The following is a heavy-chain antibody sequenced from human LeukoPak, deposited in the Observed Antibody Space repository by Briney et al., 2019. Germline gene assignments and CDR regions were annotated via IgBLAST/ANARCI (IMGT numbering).Heavy chain of an antibody. CDR2: IYYSGST. CDR3: ARRVRDSSSKSDYFDY. J-gene: IGHJ4*02. Sequence: SETLSLTCTVSGGSISSYYWSWIRQPPGKGLEWIGYIYYSGSTNYNPSLKSRVTIAVDTSKNQFSLKLSSVTAADTAVYYCARRVRDSSSKSDYFDYWGQGTLVTVSS. CDR1: GGSISSYY. D-gene: IGHD6-6*01. V-gene: IGHV4-59*08.